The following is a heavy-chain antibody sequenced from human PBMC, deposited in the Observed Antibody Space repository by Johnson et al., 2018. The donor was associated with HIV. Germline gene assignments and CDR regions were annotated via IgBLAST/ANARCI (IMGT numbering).Heavy chain of an antibody. J-gene: IGHJ3*02. Sequence: VQLVESGGGVVQPGRSLRLSCAASGFTFSSYAMHWVRQAPGKGLEWVSYISSSGSTIYYADSVKGRFTISRDNAKNTLYLQMNSLRAEDTALYYCARDHLSSRGAFDIWGQGTLVTVSS. V-gene: IGHV3-48*04. CDR1: GFTFSSYA. CDR2: ISSSGSTI. D-gene: IGHD6-13*01. CDR3: ARDHLSSRGAFDI.